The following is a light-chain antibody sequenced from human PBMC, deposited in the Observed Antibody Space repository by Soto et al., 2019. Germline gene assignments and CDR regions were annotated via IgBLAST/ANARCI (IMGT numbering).Light chain of an antibody. Sequence: AFQMTQSPSSLFASVGDRVTITCRESQDIRNVLGWYKQKSGKAPKLLIYAASSLQSGVPSRFSGSGSGTDFTLTISSLQPEDFATYYCLQDYNYPYTFGQGTNLEIK. V-gene: IGKV1-6*01. CDR3: LQDYNYPYT. CDR1: QDIRNV. J-gene: IGKJ2*01. CDR2: AAS.